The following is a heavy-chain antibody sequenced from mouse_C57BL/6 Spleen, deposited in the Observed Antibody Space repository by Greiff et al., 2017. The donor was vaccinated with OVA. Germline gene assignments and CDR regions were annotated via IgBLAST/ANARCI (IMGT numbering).Heavy chain of an antibody. CDR3: ARGTGTGMFAY. V-gene: IGHV1-22*01. J-gene: IGHJ3*01. CDR1: GYTFTDYN. Sequence: EVQLQQSGPELVKPGASVKMSCKASGYTFTDYNMHWVKQSHGKSLEWIGYINPNNGGTSYNQKFKGKATLTVNKSSSTAYMALRSLTSEDSAVYYCARGTGTGMFAYWGQGTLVTVSA. CDR2: INPNNGGT. D-gene: IGHD4-1*01.